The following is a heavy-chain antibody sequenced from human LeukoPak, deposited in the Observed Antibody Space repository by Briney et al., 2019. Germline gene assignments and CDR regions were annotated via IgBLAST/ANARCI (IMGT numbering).Heavy chain of an antibody. D-gene: IGHD3-10*01. Sequence: SETLSLTCAVSGYSISSGYYWGWIRQPPGKGLEWIGSIYHSGSTYYNPSLKSRFTISVDTSKNQFSLKLSSVTAADTAVYYCARQGVLLWFGKLSSSPDYWGQGTLVTVSS. J-gene: IGHJ4*02. CDR1: GYSISSGYY. CDR2: IYHSGST. CDR3: ARQGVLLWFGKLSSSPDY. V-gene: IGHV4-38-2*01.